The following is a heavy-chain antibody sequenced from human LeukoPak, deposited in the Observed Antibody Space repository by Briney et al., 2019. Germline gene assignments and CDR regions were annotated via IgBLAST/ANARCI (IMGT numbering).Heavy chain of an antibody. D-gene: IGHD6-19*01. J-gene: IGHJ3*02. CDR1: GYTFTSYG. V-gene: IGHV1-18*01. CDR2: ISAYNGNT. Sequence: ASVKVSCKASGYTFTSYGISWVRQAPGQGLEWMGCISAYNGNTNYAQKLQGRVTMTTDTSTSTAYMELRSLRSDDTAVYYCARDPRIAVAGTAGAFHIWGQGTMVTVSS. CDR3: ARDPRIAVAGTAGAFHI.